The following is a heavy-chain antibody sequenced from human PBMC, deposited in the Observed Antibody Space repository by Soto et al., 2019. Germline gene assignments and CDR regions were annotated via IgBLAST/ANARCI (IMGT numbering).Heavy chain of an antibody. CDR2: INPSGGST. CDR3: ARDWGPPLFENYYGMDV. V-gene: IGHV1-46*01. D-gene: IGHD7-27*01. CDR1: GSTFTKYS. Sequence: QVQLVQSGAEVKKPGASVKVSCKASGSTFTKYSIHWVRQAPGQGLEWMGIINPSGGSTSYAQKFQGRATMTSDTSTSTVYMELSSLRSEDTAVYYCARDWGPPLFENYYGMDVWGQGTSVTVSS. J-gene: IGHJ6*02.